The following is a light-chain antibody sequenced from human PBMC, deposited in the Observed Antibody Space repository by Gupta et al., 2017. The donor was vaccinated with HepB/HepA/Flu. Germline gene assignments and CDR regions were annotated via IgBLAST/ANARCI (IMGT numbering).Light chain of an antibody. J-gene: IGLJ2*01. CDR3: QTYDSTLSVAI. V-gene: IGLV1-40*01. Sequence: QFVVTPPPSVSGASGQRVTISCTGCSSNIGAGFGVHWYQQLPGTAPKLLIYDNINRPSGVPDRFSGSKSGTSASLAITGLQAEDEADYYCQTYDSTLSVAIFGGGTKLTVL. CDR1: SSNIGAGFG. CDR2: DNI.